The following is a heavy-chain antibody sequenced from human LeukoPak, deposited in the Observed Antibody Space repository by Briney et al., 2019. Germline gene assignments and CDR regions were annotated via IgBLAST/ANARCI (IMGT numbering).Heavy chain of an antibody. J-gene: IGHJ4*02. CDR1: GGSVSSSKW. V-gene: IGHV4-4*02. Sequence: KASGTLSLTCVVSGGSVSSSKWWSWVRQPPGKGLEWIGYIYYSGSTYYNPSLKSRVTISVDTSKNQFSLKLSSVTAADTAVYYCARDCSSTSLQVCYWGQGTLVTVSS. CDR2: IYYSGST. D-gene: IGHD2-2*01. CDR3: ARDCSSTSLQVCY.